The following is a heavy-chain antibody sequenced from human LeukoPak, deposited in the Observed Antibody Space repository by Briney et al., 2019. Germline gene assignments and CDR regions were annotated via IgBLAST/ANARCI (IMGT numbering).Heavy chain of an antibody. V-gene: IGHV3-53*01. CDR2: IYSGGST. CDR1: GFTVSSSY. Sequence: PGGSLRLSCAASGFTVSSSYMSWVRQAPGKGLEWVSLIYSGGSTYYAASVKGRFTISRDNSKNTLYLQMNSLRPEATAVYYCAKGYNYAYEYWGQGTLVTVSS. CDR3: AKGYNYAYEY. J-gene: IGHJ4*02. D-gene: IGHD5-18*01.